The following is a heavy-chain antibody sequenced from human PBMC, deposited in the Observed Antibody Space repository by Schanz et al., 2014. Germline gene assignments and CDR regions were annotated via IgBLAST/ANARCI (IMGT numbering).Heavy chain of an antibody. Sequence: VQLVESGGGLVQPGGSLRLSCAASGFTFSIYGMSWVRQAPGKGLEWVALIWYDGSSKNHADSVQGRFTISRDNSKNALYLQMDSLRAEDTAVYYCARGIITMVRGGDVGAFDIWGQGTMVTVSS. D-gene: IGHD3-10*01. CDR2: IWYDGSSK. J-gene: IGHJ3*02. V-gene: IGHV3-33*08. CDR1: GFTFSIYG. CDR3: ARGIITMVRGGDVGAFDI.